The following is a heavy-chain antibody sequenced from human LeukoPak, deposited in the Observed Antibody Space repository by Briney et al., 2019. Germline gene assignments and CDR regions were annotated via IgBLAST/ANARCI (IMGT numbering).Heavy chain of an antibody. Sequence: GGSLRLSCAASGFTFSGYDMSWVRQAPGKGLEWVSYTSSSSSTIYYADSVKSRFTISRDNAKNSLYLQMNSLRAEDTAVYYCANLGKYCRGFSCYKWGQGTLVTVSS. J-gene: IGHJ4*02. CDR1: GFTFSGYD. CDR3: ANLGKYCRGFSCYK. CDR2: TSSSSSTI. D-gene: IGHD2-2*02. V-gene: IGHV3-48*04.